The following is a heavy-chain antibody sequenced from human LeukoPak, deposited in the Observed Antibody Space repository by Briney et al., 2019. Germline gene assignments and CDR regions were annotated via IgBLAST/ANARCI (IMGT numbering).Heavy chain of an antibody. J-gene: IGHJ4*02. Sequence: ASVKVSCKASGYTFTSYGISWVRQAPGQGLEWMGWINPNSGGTNYAQKFQGRVTMTRDTSISTAYMELSRLRSDDTAVYYCARRVPYYYDSSGYSIDYWGQGTLVTVSS. CDR2: INPNSGGT. CDR1: GYTFTSYG. D-gene: IGHD3-22*01. V-gene: IGHV1-2*02. CDR3: ARRVPYYYDSSGYSIDY.